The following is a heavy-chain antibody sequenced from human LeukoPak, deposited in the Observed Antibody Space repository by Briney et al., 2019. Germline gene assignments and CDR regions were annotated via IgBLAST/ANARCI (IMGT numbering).Heavy chain of an antibody. CDR3: ARIPIVVITSGGY. V-gene: IGHV3-53*01. J-gene: IGHJ4*02. CDR1: GFTVSSNY. D-gene: IGHD3-22*01. CDR2: IYSDGST. Sequence: GGSLRLSCAASGFTVSSNYTSWVRQAPGKGLDWVSVIYSDGSTYYADSVKGRFTISRDNSKNTLYLQMNSLRAEDTAVYYCARIPIVVITSGGYWGQGTLVTVSS.